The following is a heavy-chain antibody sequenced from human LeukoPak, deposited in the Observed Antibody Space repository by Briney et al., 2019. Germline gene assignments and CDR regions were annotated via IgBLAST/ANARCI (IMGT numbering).Heavy chain of an antibody. Sequence: PGESLKISCKGSGYSFTSYWIGWVRQMPGKGLEWMGIIYPGDSDTRYSPSFQGQVTISADKSISTAYLQWSSLKASDTAMYYCARRRETMIIGDAFDIWGQGKMVTVSS. CDR1: GYSFTSYW. CDR3: ARRRETMIIGDAFDI. D-gene: IGHD3-22*01. J-gene: IGHJ3*02. CDR2: IYPGDSDT. V-gene: IGHV5-51*01.